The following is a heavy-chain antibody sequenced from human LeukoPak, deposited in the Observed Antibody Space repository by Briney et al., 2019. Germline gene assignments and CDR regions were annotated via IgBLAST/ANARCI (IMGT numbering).Heavy chain of an antibody. J-gene: IGHJ3*02. CDR1: GLTFRKYA. CDR3: AREDNSFDI. CDR2: FTYDGSDT. Sequence: GGSLRLSCAASGLTFRKYAMHWVRQAPGKGLEWVAVFTYDGSDTYYVDSVKGRFTISRDNSRNALFLQMNSLRPEDTAVYYCAREDNSFDIWGQGTMVTVSS. V-gene: IGHV3-30*04.